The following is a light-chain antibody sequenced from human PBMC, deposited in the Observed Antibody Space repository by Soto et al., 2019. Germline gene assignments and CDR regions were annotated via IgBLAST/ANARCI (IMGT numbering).Light chain of an antibody. CDR1: SSDVGGYNY. CDR2: EVS. CDR3: SSFAGNNNLV. J-gene: IGLJ2*01. Sequence: QSALTQPPSASGSPGQSVTISCTGTSSDVGGYNYVSWYQQHPGKAPKLMISEVSKRPSGVPYRFSGSKSGNTASLTVSERQAEEEDEYYFSSFAGNNNLVFGGGTKLTVL. V-gene: IGLV2-8*01.